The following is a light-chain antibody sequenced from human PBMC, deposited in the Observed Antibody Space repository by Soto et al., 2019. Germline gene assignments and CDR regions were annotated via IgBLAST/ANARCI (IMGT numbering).Light chain of an antibody. CDR1: QDIKQF. Sequence: DIQMTQTPSSLATSVGDRVTITCRASQDIKQFLNWYQQNAGKAPKLLIYGASSLHTGVPPRFSGSGSGTDFTLTISTLQPEDFATYYCQQTDGSPHTFGQGTYLKIK. CDR3: QQTDGSPHT. V-gene: IGKV1-39*01. CDR2: GAS. J-gene: IGKJ2*01.